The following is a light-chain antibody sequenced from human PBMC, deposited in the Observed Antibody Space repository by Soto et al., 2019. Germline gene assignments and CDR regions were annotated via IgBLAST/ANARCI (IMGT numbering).Light chain of an antibody. CDR2: DVN. CDR3: TSFTTSDTFV. Sequence: QSVLAQPASVSGSPGQSITISCTGTSNDVGHFNYVSWFQQHPCKAPKLLIFDVNNWPSGVSDRFSGSKSGNTASLTISGPQPEDEADYYCTSFTTSDTFVFGSGTKVTVL. J-gene: IGLJ1*01. V-gene: IGLV2-14*03. CDR1: SNDVGHFNY.